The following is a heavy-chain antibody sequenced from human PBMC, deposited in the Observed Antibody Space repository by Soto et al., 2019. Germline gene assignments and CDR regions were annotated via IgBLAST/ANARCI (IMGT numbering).Heavy chain of an antibody. CDR1: GYTFTSYD. V-gene: IGHV1-8*01. CDR3: ARGLSKFRRTNEPARPNSFDP. Sequence: ASVKVSCKASGYTFTSYDINWVRQATGQGLEWMGWMNPNSGNTGYAQKFQGRVTMTRNTSISTAYMELSSLRSEDTAVYYCARGLSKFRRTNEPARPNSFDPWGHGNLVTVSS. D-gene: IGHD6-6*01. J-gene: IGHJ5*02. CDR2: MNPNSGNT.